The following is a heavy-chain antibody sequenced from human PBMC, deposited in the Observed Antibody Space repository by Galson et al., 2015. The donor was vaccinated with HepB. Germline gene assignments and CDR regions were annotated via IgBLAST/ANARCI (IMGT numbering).Heavy chain of an antibody. V-gene: IGHV3-23*01. Sequence: SLRLSCAASGFTFSSYAMSWVRQAPGKGLEWVSAISGSGGSTYYADSVKGRFTISRDNSKNTLYLQMNSLRAEDTAVYYCATTARWYSSGWHGRRNDAFDIWGQGTMVTVSS. CDR2: ISGSGGST. D-gene: IGHD6-19*01. CDR3: ATTARWYSSGWHGRRNDAFDI. J-gene: IGHJ3*02. CDR1: GFTFSSYA.